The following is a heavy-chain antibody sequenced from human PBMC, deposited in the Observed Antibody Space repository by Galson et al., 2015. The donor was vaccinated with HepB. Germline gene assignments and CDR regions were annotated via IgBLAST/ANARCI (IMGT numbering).Heavy chain of an antibody. Sequence: SVKVSCKASGYTFTGYYMHWVRQAPGQGLEWMGWINPNSGGTSYAQKFQGWVTMTRDTSISTAYMELSRLRSDDTAVYYCARDKGSSSWHDYWGQGTLVTVSS. CDR3: ARDKGSSSWHDY. D-gene: IGHD6-13*01. CDR1: GYTFTGYY. CDR2: INPNSGGT. V-gene: IGHV1-2*04. J-gene: IGHJ4*02.